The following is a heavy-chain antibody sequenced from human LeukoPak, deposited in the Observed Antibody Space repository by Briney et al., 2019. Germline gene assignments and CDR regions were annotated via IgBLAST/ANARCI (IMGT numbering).Heavy chain of an antibody. CDR3: ARKKWFGELSG. V-gene: IGHV1-69*06. D-gene: IGHD3-10*01. Sequence: ASVKISCKASGDTFTSYGISWVRQAPGQGLEWMGGIIPIFGTANYAQKFQGRVTITADKSTSTAYMELSSLRSEDTAVYYCARKKWFGELSGWGQGTLVTVSS. J-gene: IGHJ4*02. CDR1: GDTFTSYG. CDR2: IIPIFGTA.